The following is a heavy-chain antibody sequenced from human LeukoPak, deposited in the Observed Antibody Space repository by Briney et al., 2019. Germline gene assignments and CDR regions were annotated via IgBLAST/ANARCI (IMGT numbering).Heavy chain of an antibody. CDR3: ARWGYYDSSAYYYYFDY. CDR2: MNQGGSEK. J-gene: IGHJ4*02. CDR1: RFTFSSYW. D-gene: IGHD3-22*01. Sequence: GGSLRLSCAASRFTFSSYWMAWVRQAPGKGLERVANMNQGGSEKYYVDSVKGRFTISRDNAKNSLYLQMNSLRAEDTAVYYCARWGYYDSSAYYYYFDYWGQGTLVTVSS. V-gene: IGHV3-7*05.